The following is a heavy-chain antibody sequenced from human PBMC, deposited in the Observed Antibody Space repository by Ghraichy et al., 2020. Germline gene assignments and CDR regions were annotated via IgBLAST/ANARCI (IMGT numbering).Heavy chain of an antibody. CDR3: AREDGSFDY. CDR1: GYNFAKYL. Sequence: ASVKVSCKASGYNFAKYLMHWVRQAPGQGLEWLGIIKPSEDETTYADKFQGRVTMTRDTSTNTVYMELSSLTSEDTAIYYCAREDGSFDYWGQGTLVTVSS. CDR2: IKPSEDET. V-gene: IGHV1-46*01. D-gene: IGHD3-10*01. J-gene: IGHJ4*02.